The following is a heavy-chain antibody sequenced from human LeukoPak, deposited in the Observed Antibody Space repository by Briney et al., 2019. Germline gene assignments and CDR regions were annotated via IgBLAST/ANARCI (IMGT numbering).Heavy chain of an antibody. CDR3: AVPAASVGAFDI. Sequence: PSQTLSLTCTVSGGSISSGGYYWSWIRQPPGKGLEWIGYIYHSGSTYYNPSLKSRVTISVDRSKNQFSLKLSSVTAADTAVYYCAVPAASVGAFDIWGQGTMVTVSS. D-gene: IGHD2-2*01. CDR1: GGSISSGGYY. J-gene: IGHJ3*02. CDR2: IYHSGST. V-gene: IGHV4-30-2*01.